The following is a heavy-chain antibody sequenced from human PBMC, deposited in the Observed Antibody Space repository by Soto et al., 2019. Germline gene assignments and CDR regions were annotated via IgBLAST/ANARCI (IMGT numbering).Heavy chain of an antibody. CDR2: IWYDGSNK. D-gene: IGHD3-3*01. J-gene: IGHJ4*02. CDR3: ARDHRYDFWSGYYTTLPDY. Sequence: GGSLRLSCAASGFTFSSYGMHWVRQAPGKGLEWVAVIWYDGSNKYYADSVKGRFTISRDNSKNTLYLQMNSLRAEDTAVYYCARDHRYDFWSGYYTTLPDYWGQGTLVTVSS. V-gene: IGHV3-33*01. CDR1: GFTFSSYG.